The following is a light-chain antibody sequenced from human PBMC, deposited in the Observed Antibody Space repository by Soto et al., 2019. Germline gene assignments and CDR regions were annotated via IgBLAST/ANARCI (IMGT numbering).Light chain of an antibody. Sequence: EVGLTQSPGTLSLSPGERATLSCRASQSVSNNYLAWYQQKPGQSPKLLIFGSYDRATGIPDRFSGSGSGTDFTLTISSLEPEDFAVYYCQQYGSSPPYTFGQGTKLEIK. J-gene: IGKJ2*01. CDR1: QSVSNNY. CDR2: GSY. V-gene: IGKV3-20*01. CDR3: QQYGSSPPYT.